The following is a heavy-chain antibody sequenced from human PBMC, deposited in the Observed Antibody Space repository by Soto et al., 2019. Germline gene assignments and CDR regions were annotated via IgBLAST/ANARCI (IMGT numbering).Heavy chain of an antibody. CDR3: ARVGADGYNLDY. Sequence: QVQLQESGPGLVKPSQTLSLTCTVSGGSIRSGDYYWAWIRQPPGKGLEWIGYIYNSGSTYYNPSLKRRLSISVDPSKRQFSMELSSVTAADTAVYYCARVGADGYNLDYWGQGAPVTVSS. CDR1: GGSIRSGDYY. J-gene: IGHJ4*02. V-gene: IGHV4-30-4*01. D-gene: IGHD5-12*01. CDR2: IYNSGST.